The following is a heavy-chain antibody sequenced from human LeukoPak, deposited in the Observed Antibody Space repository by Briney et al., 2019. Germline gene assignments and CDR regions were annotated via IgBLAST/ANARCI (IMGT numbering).Heavy chain of an antibody. J-gene: IGHJ1*01. CDR3: ARGRTNSSGWYEGGTEYFQH. D-gene: IGHD6-19*01. Sequence: SETLSLTCAVYGGSFSGYYWSWIRQPPGKGLEWIGEINHSGSTNYNPSLKSRVTISVDTSKNQFSLKLSSVTAADTAVYYCARGRTNSSGWYEGGTEYFQHWGQGTLVTVSS. CDR2: INHSGST. CDR1: GGSFSGYY. V-gene: IGHV4-34*01.